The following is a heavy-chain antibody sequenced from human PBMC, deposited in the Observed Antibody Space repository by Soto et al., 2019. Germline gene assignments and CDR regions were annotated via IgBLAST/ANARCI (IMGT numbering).Heavy chain of an antibody. CDR3: AGYCSGGSCYFDY. Sequence: EVQLLESGGGLVQPGGSLRLSCAASGFTFSSYAMSWVRQAPGKGLEWVSAISGSGGSTYYADSVKGRFTISRDNSKNTLYLQMNSLRAEDTAVYYCAGYCSGGSCYFDYWGQGTLVTVSS. V-gene: IGHV3-23*01. CDR2: ISGSGGST. J-gene: IGHJ4*02. D-gene: IGHD2-15*01. CDR1: GFTFSSYA.